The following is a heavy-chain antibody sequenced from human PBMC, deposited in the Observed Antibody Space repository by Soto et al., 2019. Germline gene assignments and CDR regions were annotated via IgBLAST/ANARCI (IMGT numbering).Heavy chain of an antibody. CDR3: ARGGVSTRTFDY. J-gene: IGHJ4*02. Sequence: GESLKISCKGSGYNFAGYWIAWVRQMPGKGLELMGIIYPSDSDTRYRPSFQGQVTISAGKSISSAYLQWSSLRASDTAMYYCARGGVSTRTFDYWGQGTPVNVSS. D-gene: IGHD3-3*01. CDR2: IYPSDSDT. V-gene: IGHV5-51*01. CDR1: GYNFAGYW.